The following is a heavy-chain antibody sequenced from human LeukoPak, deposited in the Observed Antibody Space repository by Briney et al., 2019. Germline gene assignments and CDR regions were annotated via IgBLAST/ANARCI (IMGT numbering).Heavy chain of an antibody. CDR2: ISSSSSYI. D-gene: IGHD3-10*01. Sequence: GGSLRLSCAASGFTFSSYSMNWVRQAPGKGLEWVSSISSSSSYIYYADSVKGRFTISRDNAKNSLYLQMNSLRAEDTAVYYCARDVVRGAHSPFDPWGQGTLVTVSS. J-gene: IGHJ5*02. V-gene: IGHV3-21*01. CDR1: GFTFSSYS. CDR3: ARDVVRGAHSPFDP.